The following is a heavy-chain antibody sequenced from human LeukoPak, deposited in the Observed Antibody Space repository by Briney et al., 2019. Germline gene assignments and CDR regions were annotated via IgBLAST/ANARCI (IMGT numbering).Heavy chain of an antibody. CDR2: INHSGST. Sequence: SETLSLTCAVYGGSFSGYYWSWIRQPPGKGLEWIGEINHSGSTNYNPSLKGRVNISVDMSKNQISLKLSSVTAADTAVYYCARGPPAKPGTGYYYGMDVWGQGTTVTVSS. V-gene: IGHV4-34*01. CDR3: ARGPPAKPGTGYYYGMDV. J-gene: IGHJ6*02. CDR1: GGSFSGYY. D-gene: IGHD2-2*01.